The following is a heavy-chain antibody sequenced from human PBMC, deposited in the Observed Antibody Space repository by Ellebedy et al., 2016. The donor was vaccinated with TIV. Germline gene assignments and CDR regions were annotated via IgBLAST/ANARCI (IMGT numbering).Heavy chain of an antibody. CDR2: IYPTDSDT. D-gene: IGHD1-1*01. CDR3: ARPSDWNDRYFHY. Sequence: GESLKISCKASGYTFTNYWIGWVRQMPGKGLEWMGIIYPTDSDTRYSPSFQGQVNISADKSISTAYLQWNSRKASDTAMFYCARPSDWNDRYFHYWGQGTLVTVSS. V-gene: IGHV5-51*01. CDR1: GYTFTNYW. J-gene: IGHJ4*02.